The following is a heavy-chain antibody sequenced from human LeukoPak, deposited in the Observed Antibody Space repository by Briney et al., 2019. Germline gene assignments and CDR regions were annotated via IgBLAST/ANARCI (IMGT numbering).Heavy chain of an antibody. J-gene: IGHJ2*01. CDR3: AKETGYWYFDL. CDR1: GFTFSSYD. D-gene: IGHD3-9*01. Sequence: PGGSLRLSCAASGFTFSSYDMSWVRQAPGKGLEWVLANSGSGGTTYADSVKGRFTISRDNSKNTLYLQMNSLRAEDTALYYCAKETGYWYFDLWGRGTLVTVSS. CDR2: NSGSGGTT. V-gene: IGHV3-23*01.